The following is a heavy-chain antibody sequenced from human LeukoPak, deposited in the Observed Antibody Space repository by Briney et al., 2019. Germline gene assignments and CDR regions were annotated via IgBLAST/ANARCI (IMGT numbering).Heavy chain of an antibody. J-gene: IGHJ4*02. V-gene: IGHV3-30*18. D-gene: IGHD3-22*01. Sequence: GGSLRLSCAASGFTFSSYGMHWVRQAPGKGLEWVAVISYDGSNKYYADSVKGRFTISRDNSKNTLYLQMNSLRAEDTAVYYCAKRARVYYYDSSGLDYWGQGTLVTVSS. CDR3: AKRARVYYYDSSGLDY. CDR2: ISYDGSNK. CDR1: GFTFSSYG.